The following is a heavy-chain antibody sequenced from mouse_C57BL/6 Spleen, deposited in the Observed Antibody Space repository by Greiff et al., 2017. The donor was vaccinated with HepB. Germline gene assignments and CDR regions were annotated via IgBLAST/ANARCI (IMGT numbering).Heavy chain of an antibody. CDR2: IDPSDSYT. CDR1: GYTFTSYW. CDR3: GRRDVNYDYYAMDY. D-gene: IGHD1-1*01. V-gene: IGHV1-69*01. Sequence: VQLQQSGAELVMPGASVKLSCKASGYTFTSYWMHWVKQRPGQGLEWIGEIDPSDSYTNYNQKFKGKSTLTVDKSSSTAYMQLSSLTSEDAAVYYWGRRDVNYDYYAMDYWGQGTSVTVSS. J-gene: IGHJ4*01.